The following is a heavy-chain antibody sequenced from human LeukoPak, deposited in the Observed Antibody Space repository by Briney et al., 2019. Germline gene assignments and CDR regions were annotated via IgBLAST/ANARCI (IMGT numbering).Heavy chain of an antibody. CDR1: GGSISSNNW. V-gene: IGHV4-4*02. J-gene: IGHJ3*02. CDR2: VYHSGAT. Sequence: ASGTLSLTCAVSGGSISSNNWWTWVRLAPGKGLEWIGEVYHSGATNYNPSLKSRVTMSVDKSKNHFSLRLSSVTAADTAVYYCARVRYSGSYYPVGAFDIWGQGTMVTVSS. D-gene: IGHD1-26*01. CDR3: ARVRYSGSYYPVGAFDI.